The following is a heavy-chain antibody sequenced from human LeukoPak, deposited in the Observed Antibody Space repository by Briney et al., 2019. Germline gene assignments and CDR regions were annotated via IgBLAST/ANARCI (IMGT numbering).Heavy chain of an antibody. Sequence: SETLSLTCTVSGGSISSYYMSWVRQAPGKGLEWIGEINQSGSTNYNPSLKSRVNISVDTSKNQFSLNLSSVTAADTAVYYCARQFFQVRKRYYYYMDVWGKGTTVTVSS. J-gene: IGHJ6*03. D-gene: IGHD5-24*01. CDR2: INQSGST. CDR3: ARQFFQVRKRYYYYMDV. CDR1: GGSISSYY. V-gene: IGHV4-34*01.